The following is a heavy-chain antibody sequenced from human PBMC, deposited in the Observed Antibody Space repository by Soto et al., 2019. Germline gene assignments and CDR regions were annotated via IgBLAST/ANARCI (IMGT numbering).Heavy chain of an antibody. CDR3: ARDLKVAASNSYFYYGMDV. Sequence: EVQLVESGGGLVKPGGSLRLSCAASGFTFSNYTMEWVRQAPGKGLDWLSSISRSSTNISYADSVKGRFTVSRDNANNVLYLQINSLSAEDTAIYYCARDLKVAASNSYFYYGMDVWGQGTTVTVSS. CDR2: ISRSSTNI. CDR1: GFTFSNYT. J-gene: IGHJ6*02. V-gene: IGHV3-21*01. D-gene: IGHD6-19*01.